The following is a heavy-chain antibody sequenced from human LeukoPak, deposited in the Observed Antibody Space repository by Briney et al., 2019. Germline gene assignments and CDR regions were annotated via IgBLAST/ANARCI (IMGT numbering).Heavy chain of an antibody. CDR2: IYHSGST. J-gene: IGHJ3*02. CDR3: ARGKILRLGELDAFDI. D-gene: IGHD3-16*01. V-gene: IGHV4-39*07. CDR1: GGSISSSSYY. Sequence: SETLSLTCTASGGSISSSSYYWGWIRQPPGKGLEWIGSIYHSGSTNYNPSLKSRVTISVDKSKNQFSLKLSSVTAADTAVYYCARGKILRLGELDAFDIWGQGTMVTVSS.